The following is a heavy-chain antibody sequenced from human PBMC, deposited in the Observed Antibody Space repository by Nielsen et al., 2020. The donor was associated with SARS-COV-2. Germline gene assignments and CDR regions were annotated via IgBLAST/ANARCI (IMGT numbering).Heavy chain of an antibody. CDR3: ARAVAGSYYYGMDV. CDR1: GFTFSSYG. V-gene: IGHV3-30*19. D-gene: IGHD6-19*01. CDR2: ISYDGSNK. Sequence: GGSLRLSCAASGFTFSSYGMHWVRQAPGKGLEWVAVISYDGSNKYYADSVKGRFTISRDNSKNTLYLQMNSLRAEDTAVYYCARAVAGSYYYGMDVWGQGTTVTVSS. J-gene: IGHJ6*02.